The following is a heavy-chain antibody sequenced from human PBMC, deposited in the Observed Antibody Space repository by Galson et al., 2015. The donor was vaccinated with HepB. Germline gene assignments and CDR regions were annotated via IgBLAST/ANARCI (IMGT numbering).Heavy chain of an antibody. D-gene: IGHD4-17*01. CDR1: GFTFSSYV. CDR2: ISSDGNTK. V-gene: IGHV3-30*09. CDR3: ATVTKANTANYGDS. Sequence: SLRLSCAASGFTFSSYVMHWVRQAPGKGLEWVAVISSDGNTKYYADSVKGRFAISRDNSKSTLYLQMNSLRPEDTAVYYCATVTKANTANYGDSWGQGTLVSVSS. J-gene: IGHJ4*02.